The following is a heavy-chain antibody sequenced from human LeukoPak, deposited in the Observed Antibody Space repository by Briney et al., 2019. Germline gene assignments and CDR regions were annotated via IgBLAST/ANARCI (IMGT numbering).Heavy chain of an antibody. CDR3: ARDKAVVALDTFYMDV. J-gene: IGHJ6*03. D-gene: IGHD2-15*01. Sequence: PGGSPRLSCAASGFTFDDYAMHWVRQAPGKGLEWVSLISWDGGSTYYADSVKGRFTISRDNAKDTLYLQMNSLRADDTAVYYCARDKAVVALDTFYMDVWGKGTTVTISS. CDR1: GFTFDDYA. CDR2: ISWDGGST. V-gene: IGHV3-43D*03.